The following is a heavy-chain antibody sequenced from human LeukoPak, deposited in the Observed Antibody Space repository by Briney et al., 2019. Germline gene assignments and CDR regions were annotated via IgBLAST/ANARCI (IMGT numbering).Heavy chain of an antibody. CDR1: GFTFVSYC. J-gene: IGHJ4*02. D-gene: IGHD5-18*01. Sequence: EASLKVSCTASGFTFVSYCMHWVRQAPGQGLEWVGRINAYCGSTDFADSVQGRFTMTRDNTKNTLYPQMNSLRAEDTAVYYCARDAPGNTALDYWGQGTLVTVSS. CDR2: INAYCGST. V-gene: IGHV3-74*01. CDR3: ARDAPGNTALDY.